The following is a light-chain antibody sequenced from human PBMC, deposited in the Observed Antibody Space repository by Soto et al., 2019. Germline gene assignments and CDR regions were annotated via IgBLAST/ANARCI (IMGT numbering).Light chain of an antibody. Sequence: QSVLTQSPSASASLGASVKLTCTLSSGHSSYAIAWHQQQPEKGPRYLMKLNSDGSHSKGDGIPDRFSGSSSGAERYLTISSLQSEDEADYYCQTWDTGSWVFGGGTQLTVL. CDR1: SGHSSYA. CDR2: LNSDGSH. J-gene: IGLJ3*02. V-gene: IGLV4-69*01. CDR3: QTWDTGSWV.